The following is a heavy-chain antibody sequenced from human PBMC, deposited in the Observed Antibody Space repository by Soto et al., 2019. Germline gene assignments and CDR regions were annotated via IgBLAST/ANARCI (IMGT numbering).Heavy chain of an antibody. CDR2: ISYDGSNK. J-gene: IGHJ6*02. CDR3: ARDGRYYDFWSGPGGHSDYGKDV. D-gene: IGHD3-3*01. V-gene: IGHV3-30-3*01. Sequence: GGSLRLSCAASGFTFSSYAMHWVRQAPGKGLEWVAVISYDGSNKYYADSVKGRSTISRDNSKNTLYLQMNSLRAEDTAVYYWARDGRYYDFWSGPGGHSDYGKDVWGQGTTVTVSS. CDR1: GFTFSSYA.